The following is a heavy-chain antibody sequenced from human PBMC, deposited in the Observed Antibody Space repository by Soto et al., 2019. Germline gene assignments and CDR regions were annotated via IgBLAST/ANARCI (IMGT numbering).Heavy chain of an antibody. J-gene: IGHJ4*01. CDR1: GDRVSSNSAG. CDR3: ARGEQYSGRIFDY. Sequence: PSQTPSLTFAITGDRVSSNSAGWSCVRQSPSRGLEWLGRTYYRSKWYYEYAVSVRGRIPINPDTSKNQYSLQLNSVTPEDTAVYFCARGEQYSGRIFDYWGQGTLVTVSS. V-gene: IGHV6-1*01. CDR2: TYYRSKWYY. D-gene: IGHD1-26*01.